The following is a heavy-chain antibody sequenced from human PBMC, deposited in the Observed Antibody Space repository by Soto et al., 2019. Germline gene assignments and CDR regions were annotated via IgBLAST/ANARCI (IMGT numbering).Heavy chain of an antibody. Sequence: SETLCLTCTVSGGSIRSSGYYWGWIRQPPGKGLEWIGSIYYSGSTYYNPSLKSRVTISVDTSKNQFSLKLSSVTAADTAVYYCARQRYSSSWYLLYYYGMDVWGQGTTVTVSS. CDR1: GGSIRSSGYY. D-gene: IGHD6-13*01. J-gene: IGHJ6*02. CDR2: IYYSGST. V-gene: IGHV4-39*01. CDR3: ARQRYSSSWYLLYYYGMDV.